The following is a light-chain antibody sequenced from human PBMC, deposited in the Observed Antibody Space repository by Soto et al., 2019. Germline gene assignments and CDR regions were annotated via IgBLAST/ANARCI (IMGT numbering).Light chain of an antibody. J-gene: IGLJ2*01. CDR3: CSFALRSTLI. Sequence: QSVLTQPASVSGSPGQSITISCTGTRSDVGNYNLVSWYQQYLGKAPKLMIYEGDKRPSGVSNRFSGSKSGNTASLTISGLQAEDEADYYCCSFALRSTLIFGGGTKLTVL. CDR2: EGD. V-gene: IGLV2-23*01. CDR1: RSDVGNYNL.